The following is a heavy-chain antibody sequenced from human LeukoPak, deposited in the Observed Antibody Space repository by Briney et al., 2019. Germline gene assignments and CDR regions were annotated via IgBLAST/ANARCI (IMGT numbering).Heavy chain of an antibody. Sequence: GGSLRLPCAASGFTFSSYAMSWVRQAPGKGLEWVSVISGGGGGTYYADSVKGRFTISRDNSKNTLYVQMSSLRVEDTAVYYCAKPSARGYSSGWYFPDYWGQGILVTVSS. CDR1: GFTFSSYA. CDR2: ISGGGGGT. V-gene: IGHV3-23*01. CDR3: AKPSARGYSSGWYFPDY. J-gene: IGHJ4*02. D-gene: IGHD6-19*01.